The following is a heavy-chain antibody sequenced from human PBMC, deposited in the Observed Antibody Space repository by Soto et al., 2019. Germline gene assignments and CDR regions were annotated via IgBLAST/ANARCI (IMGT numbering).Heavy chain of an antibody. V-gene: IGHV1-69*02. Sequence: QVQLVQSGAEVKKPGSSVKVSCKASGGTFSSYTISWVRQAPGQGLEWMGRIIPILGIANYAQKFQGRVTITADKSTSTAYMELSSLRSEDTAVYYCARADKYRDLYAFDIWGQGTMVTVSS. CDR2: IIPILGIA. J-gene: IGHJ3*02. CDR1: GGTFSSYT. CDR3: ARADKYRDLYAFDI. D-gene: IGHD2-15*01.